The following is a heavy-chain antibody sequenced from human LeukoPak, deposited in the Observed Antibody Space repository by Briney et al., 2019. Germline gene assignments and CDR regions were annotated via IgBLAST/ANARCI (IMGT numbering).Heavy chain of an antibody. V-gene: IGHV3-53*01. CDR2: IYSGGSA. D-gene: IGHD1-26*01. J-gene: IGHJ4*02. Sequence: GGSLRLSSAASGFTVSSNYMSWVRQAPGKGLEWVSVIYSGGSAYFADSVKGRFTIPRANSKNTLYLQMNSLRVEDTAVYYCARDRRDSGTYYADYWGQGTPVTVSS. CDR1: GFTVSSNY. CDR3: ARDRRDSGTYYADY.